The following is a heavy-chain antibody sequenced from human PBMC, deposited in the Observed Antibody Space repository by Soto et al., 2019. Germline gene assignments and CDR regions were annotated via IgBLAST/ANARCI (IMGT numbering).Heavy chain of an antibody. J-gene: IGHJ6*02. CDR1: GGSISSGDYY. CDR2: IYYSGST. Sequence: KPSETLSLTCTVSGGSISSGDYYWSWIRQPPGKGLEWIGYIYYSGSTYYNPSLKSRVTISVDTSKNQFSLKLSSVTAADTAVYYCAGRSGGYYYGMDVWGQGTTVTVSS. V-gene: IGHV4-30-4*01. CDR3: AGRSGGYYYGMDV. D-gene: IGHD1-26*01.